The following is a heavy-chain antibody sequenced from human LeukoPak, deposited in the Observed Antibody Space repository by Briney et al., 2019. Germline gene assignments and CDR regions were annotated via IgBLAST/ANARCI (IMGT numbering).Heavy chain of an antibody. CDR2: IYYSGGT. V-gene: IGHV4-59*01. J-gene: IGHJ4*02. Sequence: SETLSLTCTVSGGSISSYYWSWIRQPPGKGLEWIGYIYYSGGTNYNPSLKSRVTISVDTSKIQFSLKLSSVTAADTAVYYCARGNIAAAGTIYFDYWGQGTLVTVSS. CDR1: GGSISSYY. D-gene: IGHD6-13*01. CDR3: ARGNIAAAGTIYFDY.